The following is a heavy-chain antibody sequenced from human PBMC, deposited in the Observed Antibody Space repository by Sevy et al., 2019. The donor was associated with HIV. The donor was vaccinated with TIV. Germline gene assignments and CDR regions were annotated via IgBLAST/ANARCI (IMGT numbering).Heavy chain of an antibody. J-gene: IGHJ4*02. CDR2: LWSDGTNA. V-gene: IGHV3-33*01. D-gene: IGHD6-19*01. CDR1: GFTFNNYG. Sequence: GGSLRLSCAASGFTFNNYGMHWVRLAPGKGLEWVADLWSDGTNADYADSVKGRFAVSRDNSKDTLYLQMNSLRAEDTAVYYSARDNRLAVSSFDYWGQGTLVTVSS. CDR3: ARDNRLAVSSFDY.